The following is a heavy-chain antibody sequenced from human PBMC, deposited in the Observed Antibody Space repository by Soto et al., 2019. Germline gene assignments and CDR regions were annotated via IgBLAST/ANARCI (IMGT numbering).Heavy chain of an antibody. CDR2: IYPGDSDT. Sequence: HGESPKISCKGSGYSFASYWIGWVRQMPGKGLEWMGIIYPGDSDTRYSPSFQGQVTISADKSISTAYMQWSSLKASETAMYYCARRLIGYSSSYDYYYYGMDVWGHGTTVTVSS. J-gene: IGHJ6*02. D-gene: IGHD6-6*01. CDR1: GYSFASYW. V-gene: IGHV5-51*01. CDR3: ARRLIGYSSSYDYYYYGMDV.